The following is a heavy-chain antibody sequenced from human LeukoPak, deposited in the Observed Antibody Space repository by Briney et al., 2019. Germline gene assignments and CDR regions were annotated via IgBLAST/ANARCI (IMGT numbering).Heavy chain of an antibody. CDR2: IIPIFGTA. J-gene: IGHJ3*02. Sequence: VKVSCKASGGTFSRYAISWVRQAPGQGLEWMGGIIPIFGTANYAQKFQGRVTITADEYMSTAYMELSSLRAEDTAVYHCARAVVHGSGSPYTGVDAFDIWGQGTMVTVSS. V-gene: IGHV1-69*13. CDR1: GGTFSRYA. D-gene: IGHD3-10*01. CDR3: ARAVVHGSGSPYTGVDAFDI.